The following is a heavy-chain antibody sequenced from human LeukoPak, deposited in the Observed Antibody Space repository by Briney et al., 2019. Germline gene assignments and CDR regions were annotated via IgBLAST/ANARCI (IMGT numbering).Heavy chain of an antibody. Sequence: SVNVSCKASGGTFSSYAISWVRQPPGQGLEWMGGIIPIFGTANYAQKFQGRVTITADESTSTAYMELSSLRSEDTAVYYCASCSSHHDAFDIWGQGTMVTVSS. CDR1: GGTFSSYA. D-gene: IGHD6-6*01. CDR3: ASCSSHHDAFDI. V-gene: IGHV1-69*01. J-gene: IGHJ3*02. CDR2: IIPIFGTA.